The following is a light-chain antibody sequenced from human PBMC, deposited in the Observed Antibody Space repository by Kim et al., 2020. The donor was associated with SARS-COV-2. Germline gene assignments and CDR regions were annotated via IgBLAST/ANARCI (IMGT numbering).Light chain of an antibody. V-gene: IGLV3-19*01. CDR1: SLRNYY. J-gene: IGLJ3*02. Sequence: LGQTVLITRQGDSLRNYYASWYQQRPGQAPRLLIYGKNSRPSGISDRFSGSTSGNTASLTITATQAEDEADYFCSSRDSSGDNVMLFGGGTQLTVL. CDR2: GKN. CDR3: SSRDSSGDNVML.